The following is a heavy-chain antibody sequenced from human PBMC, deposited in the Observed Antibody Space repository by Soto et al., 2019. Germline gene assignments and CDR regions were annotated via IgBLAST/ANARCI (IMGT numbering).Heavy chain of an antibody. D-gene: IGHD2-2*01. Sequence: GGSLRLSCAASVFPFSSYWMHWVRQAPGKGLVWVSRINSDGSSTSYADSVKGRFTISRDNAKNTLYLQMNSLTAADTAVYYCARDVGSSHGPGHPHYFDYWGQGTLVTVSS. J-gene: IGHJ4*02. V-gene: IGHV3-74*01. CDR3: ARDVGSSHGPGHPHYFDY. CDR1: VFPFSSYW. CDR2: INSDGSST.